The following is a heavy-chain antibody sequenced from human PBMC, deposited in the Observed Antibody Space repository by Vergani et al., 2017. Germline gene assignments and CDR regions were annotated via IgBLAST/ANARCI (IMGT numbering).Heavy chain of an antibody. CDR3: ATPQTVTTGGMEV. J-gene: IGHJ6*02. Sequence: EVQLVQSGAEVKKPGATMKISCKVSGYTFTEHYMHWVKQAPGQGLEWMGLVDPEDGETIYAEKFKGRVTIAADTSTDTAHLELSSLRSEDTAVYYCATPQTVTTGGMEVWGQGTTVIVSS. D-gene: IGHD4-17*01. V-gene: IGHV1-69-2*01. CDR1: GYTFTEHY. CDR2: VDPEDGET.